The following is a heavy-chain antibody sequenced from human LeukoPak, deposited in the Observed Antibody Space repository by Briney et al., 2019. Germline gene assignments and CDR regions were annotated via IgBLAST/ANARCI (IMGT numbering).Heavy chain of an antibody. CDR3: ASSAMGYSYDTGYMDV. CDR2: MNPNSGNT. V-gene: IGHV1-8*01. D-gene: IGHD5-18*01. Sequence: ASVKASCKASGYTFTSYDINWVRQATGQGLEWMGWMNPNSGNTGYAQKFQGRVTMTRNTSISTAYMELSSLRSEDTAVYYCASSAMGYSYDTGYMDVWGKGTTVTVSS. CDR1: GYTFTSYD. J-gene: IGHJ6*03.